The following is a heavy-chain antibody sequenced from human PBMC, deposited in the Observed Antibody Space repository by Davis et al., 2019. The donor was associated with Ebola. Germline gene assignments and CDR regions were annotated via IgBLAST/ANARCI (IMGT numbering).Heavy chain of an antibody. Sequence: ASVKVSCKASGYTFTSYGISWVRQAPGQGLEWMGWISAYNGNTNYAQKLQGRVTVTTDTSTSTAYMELRSLRSDDTAVYYCARDPDSSYYYYGMDVWGQGTTVTVSS. V-gene: IGHV1-18*01. CDR3: ARDPDSSYYYYGMDV. J-gene: IGHJ6*02. CDR1: GYTFTSYG. D-gene: IGHD6-6*01. CDR2: ISAYNGNT.